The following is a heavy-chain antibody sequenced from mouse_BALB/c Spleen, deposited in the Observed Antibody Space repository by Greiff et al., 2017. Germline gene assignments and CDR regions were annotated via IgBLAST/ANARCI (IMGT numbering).Heavy chain of an antibody. CDR1: GFTFSNYW. CDR2: IRLKSNNYAT. J-gene: IGHJ3*01. V-gene: IGHV6-6*02. Sequence: EVKVVESGGGLVQPGGSMKLSCVASGFTFSNYWMNWVRQSPEKGLEWVAEIRLKSNNYATHYAESVKGRFTISRDDSKSSVYLQMNNLRAEDTGIYYCTRRYDDWGQGTLVTVSA. D-gene: IGHD2-14*01. CDR3: TRRYDD.